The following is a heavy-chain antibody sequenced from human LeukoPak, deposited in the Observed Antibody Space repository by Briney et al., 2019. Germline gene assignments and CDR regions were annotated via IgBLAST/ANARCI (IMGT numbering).Heavy chain of an antibody. V-gene: IGHV3-53*01. CDR2: IYSGGST. CDR1: GFTVSSNY. Sequence: GGSLRLSCVASGFTVSSNYMTWVRQAPGKGLEWVSVIYSGGSTYYADSVKGRFTISRDNSKNTLYLQMNSLRGEDTAVYYCAKGLYYYDSSGFFDYWGQGTLVTVSS. D-gene: IGHD3-22*01. J-gene: IGHJ4*02. CDR3: AKGLYYYDSSGFFDY.